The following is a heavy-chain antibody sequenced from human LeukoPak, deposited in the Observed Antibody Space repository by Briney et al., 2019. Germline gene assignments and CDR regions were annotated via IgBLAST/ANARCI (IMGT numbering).Heavy chain of an antibody. CDR3: ARVAHSGSYLGAFDI. Sequence: PGGSLRLSCAASGFTFSSYWMSWVRRAPGKGLEWVANIKQDGSEKYYVDSVKGRFTISRDNAKNSLYLQMNSLRAEDTAVYYCARVAHSGSYLGAFDIWGQGTMVTVSS. D-gene: IGHD1-26*01. CDR1: GFTFSSYW. V-gene: IGHV3-7*01. CDR2: IKQDGSEK. J-gene: IGHJ3*02.